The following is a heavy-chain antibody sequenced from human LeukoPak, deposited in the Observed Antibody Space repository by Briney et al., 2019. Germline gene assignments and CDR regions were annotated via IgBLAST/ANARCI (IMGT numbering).Heavy chain of an antibody. CDR1: GNYW. D-gene: IGHD2/OR15-2a*01. Sequence: PGGSLRLSCAASGNYWMHWVRQAPGKGLLWVSHINSDGSWTSYADSVKDRFTISKDNAKNTVYLRMNNLRAEDTAVYYCVSFYETDWGRGTLVTVSS. V-gene: IGHV3-74*01. CDR3: VSFYETD. CDR2: INSDGSWT. J-gene: IGHJ4*02.